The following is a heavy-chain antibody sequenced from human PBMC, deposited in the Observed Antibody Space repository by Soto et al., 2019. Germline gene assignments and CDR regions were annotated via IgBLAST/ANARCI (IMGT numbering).Heavy chain of an antibody. CDR2: IIPSFGTA. J-gene: IGHJ4*02. D-gene: IGHD6-19*01. Sequence: QVQLVQSGAEVKKPGSSVKVSCKASGSTFSSYAISWVRQAPGQGLEWMGGIIPSFGTANYAQKFQGRVMIPAAESTSTAYMELSSLRSEDTAVYYCARGQGEVPEPQGLVPFDYWGQGTLVTVSS. CDR3: ARGQGEVPEPQGLVPFDY. CDR1: GSTFSSYA. V-gene: IGHV1-69*01.